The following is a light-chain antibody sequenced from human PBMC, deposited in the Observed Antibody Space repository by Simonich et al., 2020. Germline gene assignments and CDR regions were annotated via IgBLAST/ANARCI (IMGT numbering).Light chain of an antibody. J-gene: IGLJ2*01. V-gene: IGLV2-8*01. CDR1: NSDVGGYTY. Sequence: QSALTQPRSVSGSPGQSVTISCTGTNSDVGGYTYVSWYQQNPGKAPKRMIYRVSRRPSGVPDRFPGSKSCNTAALTVSGLQAEDEADYYSSSYAGSNNVVFGGGTKLTVL. CDR2: RVS. CDR3: SSYAGSNNVV.